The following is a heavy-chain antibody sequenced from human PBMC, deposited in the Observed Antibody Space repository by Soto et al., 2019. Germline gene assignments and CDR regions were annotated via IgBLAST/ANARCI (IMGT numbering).Heavy chain of an antibody. D-gene: IGHD2-8*01. CDR2: IYYSGST. CDR3: ARAEGMGYGMDV. J-gene: IGHJ6*02. V-gene: IGHV4-31*03. CDR1: GGSISSGGYY. Sequence: SETLSLTCTVSGGSISSGGYYWSWIRQHPGKGLEWNGYIYYSGSTYYNPSLKSRVTISVDTSKNQFSLKLSSVTAADTAVYYCARAEGMGYGMDVWGQGTTVTVSS.